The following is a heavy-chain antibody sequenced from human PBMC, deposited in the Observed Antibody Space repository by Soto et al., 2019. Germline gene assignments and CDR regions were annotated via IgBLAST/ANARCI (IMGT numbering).Heavy chain of an antibody. D-gene: IGHD3-10*01. CDR2: IDPSDSYT. J-gene: IGHJ3*02. Sequence: PGESRKISCKGSVYSFTSYWISWVRQMPGKGLEWMGSIDPSDSYTNYSPSFQCHVTISADKFISTAYLQWSSLKASDTAMYYCARHLWFGVARALDIWGQGTMVTVSS. CDR3: ARHLWFGVARALDI. CDR1: VYSFTSYW. V-gene: IGHV5-10-1*01.